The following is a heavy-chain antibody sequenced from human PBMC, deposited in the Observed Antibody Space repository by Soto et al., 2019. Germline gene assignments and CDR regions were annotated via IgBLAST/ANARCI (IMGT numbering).Heavy chain of an antibody. V-gene: IGHV3-30*18. Sequence: PGGSLRLSCAASGFTFSSYGMHWVRQAPGKGLEWVAVISYDGSNKYYADSVKGRFTISRDNSKNTLYLQMNSLRAEDTAVYYCAKDLPIVATIIDAFDIWGQGTMVTVSS. D-gene: IGHD5-12*01. CDR1: GFTFSSYG. CDR2: ISYDGSNK. CDR3: AKDLPIVATIIDAFDI. J-gene: IGHJ3*02.